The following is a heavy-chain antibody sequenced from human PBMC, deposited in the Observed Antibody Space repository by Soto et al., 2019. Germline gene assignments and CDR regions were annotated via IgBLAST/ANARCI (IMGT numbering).Heavy chain of an antibody. CDR2: IYYSGST. J-gene: IGHJ4*02. CDR1: GGSISGSNYY. V-gene: IGHV4-39*01. D-gene: IGHD6-13*01. Sequence: SETLSLTCTVSGGSISGSNYYWGWIRQPPGKGLEWIGSIYYSGSTHCNPSLKSRVTISVDTSKNQFSLKLSSVTAADTAMYYCARQYSRYDYWGQGTLVTVSS. CDR3: ARQYSRYDY.